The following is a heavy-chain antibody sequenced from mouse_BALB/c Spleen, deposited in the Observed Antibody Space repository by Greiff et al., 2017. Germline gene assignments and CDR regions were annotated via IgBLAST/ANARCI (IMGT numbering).Heavy chain of an antibody. Sequence: EVQVVESGGGLVKPGGSLKLSCAASGFTFSDYYMYWVRQTPEKRLEWVATISDGGSYTYYPDSVKGRFTISRDNAKNNLYLQMSSLKSEDTAMYYCARDHGYYDAMDYWGQGTSVTVSS. D-gene: IGHD2-14*01. V-gene: IGHV5-4*02. CDR1: GFTFSDYY. J-gene: IGHJ4*01. CDR2: ISDGGSYT. CDR3: ARDHGYYDAMDY.